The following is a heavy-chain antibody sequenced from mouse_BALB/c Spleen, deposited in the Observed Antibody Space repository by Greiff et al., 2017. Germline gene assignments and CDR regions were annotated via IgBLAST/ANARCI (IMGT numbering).Heavy chain of an antibody. J-gene: IGHJ2*01. D-gene: IGHD3-1*01. V-gene: IGHV1-7*01. CDR2: INPSTGYT. CDR3: ARQLGLRFDY. Sequence: QVQLQQSGAELAKPGASVKMSCKASGYIFTSYWMHWVKQRPGQGLEWIGYINPSTGYTEYNQKFKDKATLTADKSSSTAYMQLSSLTSEDSAVYYCARQLGLRFDYWGQGTTLTVSS. CDR1: GYIFTSYW.